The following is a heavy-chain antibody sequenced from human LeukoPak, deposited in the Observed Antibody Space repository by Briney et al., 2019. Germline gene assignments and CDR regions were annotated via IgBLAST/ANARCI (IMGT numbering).Heavy chain of an antibody. CDR1: GGSISSYY. V-gene: IGHV4-4*07. D-gene: IGHD3/OR15-3a*01. CDR2: IYTSGST. J-gene: IGHJ4*02. CDR3: ARLSDWNYPEY. Sequence: PSETLSLTCTVSGGSISSYYWSWVRQPAGKGLEWIGRIYTSGSTNYNPSLKSRVTISVDTSKNQFSLNLSSVTAADTAVYYCARLSDWNYPEYWGQGTLVTVSS.